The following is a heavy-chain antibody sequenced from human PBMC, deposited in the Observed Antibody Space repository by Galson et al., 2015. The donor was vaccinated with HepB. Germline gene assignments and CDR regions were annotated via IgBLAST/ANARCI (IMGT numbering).Heavy chain of an antibody. CDR3: ARDTTGSDFNYFDY. CDR1: GYTFTGYA. CDR2: INTNTGNP. Sequence: SVKVSCKASGYTFTGYAMNWVRQAPGQGLEWMGWINTNTGNPTYAQGFTGRFVFSLDTSVSTAYLQISSLKAEDTAVYFCARDTTGSDFNYFDYWGQGTLVTVSS. V-gene: IGHV7-4-1*02. J-gene: IGHJ4*02. D-gene: IGHD1-1*01.